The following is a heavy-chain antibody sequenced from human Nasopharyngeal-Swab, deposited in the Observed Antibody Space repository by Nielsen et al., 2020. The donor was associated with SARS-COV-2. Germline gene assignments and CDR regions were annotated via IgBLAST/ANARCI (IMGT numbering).Heavy chain of an antibody. V-gene: IGHV4-39*07. Sequence: SETLSLTYTVSGGSISSSSYYWGWIRQPPGKGLEWIGSIYYSGSTYYNPSFKSRVTISVDTSKNQFSLKLSSVTAADTAVYYCARGGSSWYIDYYGMDVWGQGTTVTVSS. CDR1: GGSISSSSYY. CDR3: ARGGSSWYIDYYGMDV. CDR2: IYYSGST. D-gene: IGHD6-13*01. J-gene: IGHJ6*02.